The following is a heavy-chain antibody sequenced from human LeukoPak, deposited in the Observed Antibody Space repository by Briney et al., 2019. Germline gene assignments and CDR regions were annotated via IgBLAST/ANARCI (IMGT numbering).Heavy chain of an antibody. Sequence: ASMKVSCKASGYTFTNYYIHWVRQAPGQGLEWMGWIHPNSGGTNYAQKFQGSVTMTRDTSITTAYMELSRLTSDDTAVYFCARRTTAEVGTSINWFDPWGQGTLVTVSS. V-gene: IGHV1-2*02. CDR1: GYTFTNYY. D-gene: IGHD1-1*01. CDR2: IHPNSGGT. J-gene: IGHJ5*02. CDR3: ARRTTAEVGTSINWFDP.